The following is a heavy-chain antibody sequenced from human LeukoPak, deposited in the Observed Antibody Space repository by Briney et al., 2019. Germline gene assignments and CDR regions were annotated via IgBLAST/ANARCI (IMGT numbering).Heavy chain of an antibody. CDR3: ARPVTTTDYYFDY. CDR1: GFTFSDYY. CDR2: IYYSGST. V-gene: IGHV4-34*01. J-gene: IGHJ4*02. D-gene: IGHD4-17*01. Sequence: PGGSLRLSCAASGFTFSDYYMSWIRQPPGKGLEWIGNIYYSGSTYYNPSLKSRVTISVDTSKNQFSLKLSSVTAADTAVYYCARPVTTTDYYFDYWGQGTLVTVSS.